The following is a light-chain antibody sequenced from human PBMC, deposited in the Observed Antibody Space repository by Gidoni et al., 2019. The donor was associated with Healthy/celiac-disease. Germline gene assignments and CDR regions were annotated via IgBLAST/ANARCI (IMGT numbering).Light chain of an antibody. CDR3: QQYKSYPYT. V-gene: IGKV1-5*01. J-gene: IGKJ2*01. CDR1: QSISSW. Sequence: DIQMTQSPSTLSASVGDRVTITCRASQSISSWLAWYQQKPGKAPKLLIYDASSLESGVPSRFSGSGSGTEFTLTISSLQPDDFATYYCQQYKSYPYTFGQXTKLEIK. CDR2: DAS.